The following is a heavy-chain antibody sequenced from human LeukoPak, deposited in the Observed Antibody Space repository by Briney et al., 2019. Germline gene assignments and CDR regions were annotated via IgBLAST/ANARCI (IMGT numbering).Heavy chain of an antibody. V-gene: IGHV3-23*01. J-gene: IGHJ3*02. Sequence: PGGSLRLSCAASGFTFSSYAMSWVHQAPGKGLEWVSAISGSGGSTYYADSVKGRFTISRDNSKNTLYLQMNSLRAEDTAVYYCAKETPYYDILTGYSRGAFDIWGQGTMVTVSS. CDR3: AKETPYYDILTGYSRGAFDI. CDR1: GFTFSSYA. CDR2: ISGSGGST. D-gene: IGHD3-9*01.